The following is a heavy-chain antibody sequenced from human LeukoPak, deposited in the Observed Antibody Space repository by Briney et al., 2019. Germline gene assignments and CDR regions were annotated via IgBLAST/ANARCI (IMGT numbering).Heavy chain of an antibody. J-gene: IGHJ4*02. D-gene: IGHD6-19*01. CDR1: GFTFDDYA. Sequence: GGSLRLSCAASGFTFDDYAMHWVRQAPGKGLEWVSGISWNSGSIGYADSVKGRFTISRDNAKNSLYLQMNSLRAEDTAVYYCARGWEGYFDYWGQGTLVTVSS. CDR3: ARGWEGYFDY. CDR2: ISWNSGSI. V-gene: IGHV3-9*01.